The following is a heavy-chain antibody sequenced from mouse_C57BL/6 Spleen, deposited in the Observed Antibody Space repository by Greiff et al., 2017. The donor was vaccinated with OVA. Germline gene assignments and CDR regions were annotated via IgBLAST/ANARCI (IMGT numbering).Heavy chain of an antibody. Sequence: QVQLKESGPELVKPGASVKISCKASGYAFSSSWMNWVKQRPGKGLEWIGRIYPGDGDTNYNGKFKGKATLTADKSSSTAYMQLSSLTSEDSAVYFCARVGHYGSSSYYFDYWGQGTTRTVSS. CDR2: IYPGDGDT. CDR1: GYAFSSSW. D-gene: IGHD1-1*01. J-gene: IGHJ2*01. CDR3: ARVGHYGSSSYYFDY. V-gene: IGHV1-82*01.